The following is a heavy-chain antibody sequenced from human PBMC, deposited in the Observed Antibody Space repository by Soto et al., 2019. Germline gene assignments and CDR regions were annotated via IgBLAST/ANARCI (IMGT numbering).Heavy chain of an antibody. V-gene: IGHV2-5*02. J-gene: IGHJ4*02. Sequence: QITLNESGPTVVRPTETLTLTCRFSGFSLTTSGVGVGWVRQSPGKAPEWLALFYWDDDKRYSESLKSRLTITKDTSKNHVVLTVANLDPTDTATYYCAHRVLRTVFGLVTTTAIYFDFWGQGTPVAVSS. CDR1: GFSLTTSGVG. D-gene: IGHD3-3*01. CDR2: FYWDDDK. CDR3: AHRVLRTVFGLVTTTAIYFDF.